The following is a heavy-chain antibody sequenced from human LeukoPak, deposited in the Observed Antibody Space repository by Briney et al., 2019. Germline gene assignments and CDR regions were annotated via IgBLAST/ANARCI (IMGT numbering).Heavy chain of an antibody. D-gene: IGHD1-14*01. Sequence: GASVKVSCKASGGTFSSYAISWVRQAPGQGLEWMGGIIPIFGTANYAQKFQGRVTITTDESTSTAYMEPSSLRSEDTAVYYCASGTPKVGPDAFDIWGQGTMVTVSS. J-gene: IGHJ3*02. V-gene: IGHV1-69*05. CDR1: GGTFSSYA. CDR3: ASGTPKVGPDAFDI. CDR2: IIPIFGTA.